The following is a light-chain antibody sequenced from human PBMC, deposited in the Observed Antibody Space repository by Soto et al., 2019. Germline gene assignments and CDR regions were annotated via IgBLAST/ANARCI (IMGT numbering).Light chain of an antibody. Sequence: QSALTQPASVSGSPGQSITISCTGTSSDVGGYNYVSWYQQHPGRAPQLMIYDVSNRPSGVSNRFSGSRSGNTASLTISGLQAEDEDDYYCSSYATSTTVLFGGGTKVTVL. V-gene: IGLV2-14*03. CDR1: SSDVGGYNY. CDR3: SSYATSTTVL. CDR2: DVS. J-gene: IGLJ2*01.